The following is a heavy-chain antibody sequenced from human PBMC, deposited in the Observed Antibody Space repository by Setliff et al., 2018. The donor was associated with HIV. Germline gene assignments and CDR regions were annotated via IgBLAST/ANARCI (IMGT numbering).Heavy chain of an antibody. CDR1: SGSISSSSYY. CDR2: IYSGGST. CDR3: ATDSPSFY. Sequence: ETLSLTCTVSSGSISSSSYYWGWVRQAPGKGLEWVSVIYSGGSTYYADSVKGRFTISRDNAKNSLYLQMKSLRAEDTALYYCATDSPSFYWGRGTLVTVS. J-gene: IGHJ4*02. V-gene: IGHV3-53*01. D-gene: IGHD2-2*01.